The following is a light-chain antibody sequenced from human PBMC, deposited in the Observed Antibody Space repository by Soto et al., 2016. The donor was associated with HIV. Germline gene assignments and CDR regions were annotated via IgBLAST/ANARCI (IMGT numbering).Light chain of an antibody. J-gene: IGKJ4*01. V-gene: IGKV1-5*03. CDR3: QQYNSYPVT. CDR2: KAS. Sequence: DIQMTQSPSTLSASVGDRVTITCRASQSLNSWLAWYQQKPGKAPKFLIYKASNLASGVPSRFSGSGSGTDFTLTISSLQPDDFATYHCQQYNSYPVTFGGGTRGGDQT. CDR1: QSLNSW.